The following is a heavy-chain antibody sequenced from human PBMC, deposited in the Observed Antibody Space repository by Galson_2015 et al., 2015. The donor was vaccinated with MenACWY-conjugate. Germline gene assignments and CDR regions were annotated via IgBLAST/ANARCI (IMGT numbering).Heavy chain of an antibody. Sequence: SVKVSCKASGYTFASYGISWVRQAPGQGLEWMGWISAYSGNTNYAQKLQGRVTMTTDTSTRIAYMELRSLRSDDTAVYYCVRGYRLVILRSLIYFDYWGQGTLVTVSS. V-gene: IGHV1-18*01. J-gene: IGHJ4*02. CDR2: ISAYSGNT. CDR3: VRGYRLVILRSLIYFDY. D-gene: IGHD3-9*01. CDR1: GYTFASYG.